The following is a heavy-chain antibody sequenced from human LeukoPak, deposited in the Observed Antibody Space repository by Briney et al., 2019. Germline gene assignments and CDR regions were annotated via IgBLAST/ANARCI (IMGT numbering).Heavy chain of an antibody. Sequence: SQTLSLTCTVSGGSISSYYWSWIRQPPGKGLEWIGYIYYSGSTNYNPSLKSRVTISVDTSKNQFSLKLSSVTAADTAVYYCARDRGSFDFDYWGQGTLVTVSS. D-gene: IGHD1-26*01. CDR1: GGSISSYY. CDR3: ARDRGSFDFDY. J-gene: IGHJ4*02. CDR2: IYYSGST. V-gene: IGHV4-59*01.